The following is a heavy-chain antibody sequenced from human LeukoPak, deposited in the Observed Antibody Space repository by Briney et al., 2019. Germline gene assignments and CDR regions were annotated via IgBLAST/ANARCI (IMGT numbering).Heavy chain of an antibody. CDR1: GGSVSSGTYY. D-gene: IGHD1-20*01. Sequence: TSQTLSLTCTVSGGSVSSGTYYWNRIRQPAEKGLEWIGRMYTSGRTNYNPSLKSRVTISVDTSKNQFSLKLTSVTAADTAVYYCASQTLTDDAFDIWGQGTMVTVSS. V-gene: IGHV4-61*02. CDR2: MYTSGRT. CDR3: ASQTLTDDAFDI. J-gene: IGHJ3*02.